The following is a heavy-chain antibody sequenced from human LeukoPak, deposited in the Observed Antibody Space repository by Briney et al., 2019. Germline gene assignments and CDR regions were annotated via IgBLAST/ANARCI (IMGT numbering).Heavy chain of an antibody. V-gene: IGHV3-74*01. Sequence: GGSLRLSCVASGFTFGKYWTHWVRQAPGKELVCISRINNDGSTVYADSVAGRFTISRDNARDTLYLQMNSLRVEDTAVYYCARDYYGSIDLWGQGTLVTVSS. CDR3: ARDYYGSIDL. CDR1: GFTFGKYW. CDR2: INNDGST. D-gene: IGHD3-10*01. J-gene: IGHJ1*01.